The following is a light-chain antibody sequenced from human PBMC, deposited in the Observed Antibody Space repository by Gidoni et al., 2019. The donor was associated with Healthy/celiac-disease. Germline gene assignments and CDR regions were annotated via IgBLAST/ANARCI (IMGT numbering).Light chain of an antibody. CDR2: WAS. V-gene: IGKV4-1*01. CDR3: QQYYSTPLT. J-gene: IGKJ4*01. Sequence: DIMMTQSPDSLAVSLGERVTINCKSSQSVVYSSNNKNYLAWYQQKPGQPPKLLIYWASTREAGVPDRFSGSGAGKDFTITSSSQHDEDVAVYYCQQYYSTPLTFGGGTKVEIK. CDR1: QSVVYSSNNKNY.